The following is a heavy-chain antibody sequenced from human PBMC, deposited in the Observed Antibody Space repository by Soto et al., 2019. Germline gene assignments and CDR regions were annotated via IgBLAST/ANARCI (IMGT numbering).Heavy chain of an antibody. CDR1: GFTFSSYA. CDR2: ISNNGDTA. V-gene: IGHV3-23*01. D-gene: IGHD3-16*02. CDR3: AKSRVFIGAIVTLLDS. J-gene: IGHJ4*02. Sequence: EVQLLESGGGLVQPGGSLTLSCATSGFTFSSYAMVWVRQAAEKGLEWVASISNNGDTAYYADSVKGRFTISRGNSENSLYLQMNGLRADDTSFYFCAKSRVFIGAIVTLLDSWRQGTQVNVS.